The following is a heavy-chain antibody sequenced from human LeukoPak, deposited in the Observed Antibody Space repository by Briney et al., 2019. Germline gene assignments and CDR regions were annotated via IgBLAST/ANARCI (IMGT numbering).Heavy chain of an antibody. CDR3: ARGGRTGALGY. CDR1: GDSITSDKW. V-gene: IGHV4-4*02. J-gene: IGHJ4*02. Sequence: SGTLSLACAVSGDSITSDKWWTWVRQPPGKGLEWIGEIHHSKSSNYNPSLKSRVTISVDTSKNQFSLKLSSVTAADTAVYYCARGGRTGALGYWGQGTLVTVSS. CDR2: IHHSKSS. D-gene: IGHD7-27*01.